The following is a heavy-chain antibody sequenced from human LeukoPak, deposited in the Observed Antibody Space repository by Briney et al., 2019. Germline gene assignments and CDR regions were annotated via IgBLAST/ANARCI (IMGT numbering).Heavy chain of an antibody. CDR2: ISGSGGST. V-gene: IGHV3-23*01. CDR1: GFTFSSYA. Sequence: GGSLRLSCAASGFTFSSYAMSWVRQAPGKGLEWVSAISGSGGSTYYADSVKGRFTISRDNSKNTLYPQMNSLRAEDTAVYYCAKLGNYDFWSGYPDYWGQGTLVTVSS. D-gene: IGHD3-3*01. CDR3: AKLGNYDFWSGYPDY. J-gene: IGHJ4*02.